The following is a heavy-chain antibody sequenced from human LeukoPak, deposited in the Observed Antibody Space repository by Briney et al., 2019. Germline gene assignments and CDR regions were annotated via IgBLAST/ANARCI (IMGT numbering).Heavy chain of an antibody. CDR1: GDSISPNY. D-gene: IGHD4-17*01. J-gene: IGHJ6*03. CDR3: ARSGTATSFYYYYHMDV. Sequence: PSESLSLTCTVSGDSISPNYWSWIRQPPGKGLEWIGYIHYTGNTNYNPSLKSRVTISVNTSKNQFSLKLSSVTAADTAVYYCARSGTATSFYYYYHMDVWGKGTTVTVSS. CDR2: IHYTGNT. V-gene: IGHV4-59*01.